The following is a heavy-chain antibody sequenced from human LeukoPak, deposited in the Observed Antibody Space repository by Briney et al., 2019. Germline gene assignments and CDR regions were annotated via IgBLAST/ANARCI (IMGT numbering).Heavy chain of an antibody. Sequence: GESLKISCKGSGYSFTSYWIGWVRQMPGKGLEWMGIIYPGDSDTRYGPSFQGQVTISADKSISTAYLQWSSLKASDTDMYYCARAGASLYCSSTSCYGVWGQGTLVTVSS. V-gene: IGHV5-51*01. CDR2: IYPGDSDT. CDR3: ARAGASLYCSSTSCYGV. D-gene: IGHD2-2*01. J-gene: IGHJ4*02. CDR1: GYSFTSYW.